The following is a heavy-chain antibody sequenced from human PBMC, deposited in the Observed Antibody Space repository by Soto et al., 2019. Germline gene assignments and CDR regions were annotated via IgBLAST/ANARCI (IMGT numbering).Heavy chain of an antibody. CDR1: GVSISSYY. Sequence: SETLSLTCTVSGVSISSYYWSWLRQPPGKGLEWIGYIYYSGSTNNNPSLKSRVTISVDTSKNQFSLKLSSVTAADTAVYYCARQGGTGYLTYYYYMDVWGKGTTVTVSS. J-gene: IGHJ6*03. V-gene: IGHV4-59*08. D-gene: IGHD3-9*01. CDR2: IYYSGST. CDR3: ARQGGTGYLTYYYYMDV.